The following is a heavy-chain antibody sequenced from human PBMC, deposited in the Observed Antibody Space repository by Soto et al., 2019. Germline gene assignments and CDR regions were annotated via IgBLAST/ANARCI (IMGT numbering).Heavy chain of an antibody. CDR2: IYYSGST. Sequence: PSETLSLTCTVSGGSISSYYWSWIRQPPGKGLEWIGYIYYSGSTNYNPSLKSRVTISVDTSKNQFSLKLSSVTAADTAVYYCARGGLVVVAATWLDPWGQGTRVTVSS. V-gene: IGHV4-59*08. CDR3: ARGGLVVVAATWLDP. J-gene: IGHJ5*02. CDR1: GGSISSYY. D-gene: IGHD2-15*01.